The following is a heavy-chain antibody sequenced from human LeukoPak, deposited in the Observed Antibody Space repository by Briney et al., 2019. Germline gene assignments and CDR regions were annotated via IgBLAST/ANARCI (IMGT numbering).Heavy chain of an antibody. Sequence: SETLSLTCAVSGGSFSGYYWSWIRQPPGKGLEWIGEINHSGSTNYNPSLKSRVTISVDTSKNQFSLKLSSVTAADTAVYYCARAGQWLVRSFDYWGQGTLVTVSS. CDR2: INHSGST. D-gene: IGHD6-19*01. CDR1: GGSFSGYY. V-gene: IGHV4-34*01. CDR3: ARAGQWLVRSFDY. J-gene: IGHJ4*02.